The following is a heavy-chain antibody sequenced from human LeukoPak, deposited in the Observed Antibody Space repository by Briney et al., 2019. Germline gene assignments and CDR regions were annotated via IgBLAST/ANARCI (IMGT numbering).Heavy chain of an antibody. CDR2: IWYDGSNK. V-gene: IGHV3-33*06. J-gene: IGHJ4*02. D-gene: IGHD6-19*01. Sequence: GGSLRLSCAASGFTFSSYGMHWVRQAPGKGLEWVAVIWYDGSNKYYADSVKGRFTISRDNSKNTLYLQMNSLRAEDTAVYYCANVRAYTSGWYREDNRGQGTLVTVSS. CDR1: GFTFSSYG. CDR3: ANVRAYTSGWYREDN.